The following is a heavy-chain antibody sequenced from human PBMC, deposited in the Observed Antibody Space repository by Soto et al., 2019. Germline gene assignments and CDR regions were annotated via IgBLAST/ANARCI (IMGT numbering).Heavy chain of an antibody. Sequence: SETLSVTCTVSGGSISSSSYYWGWIRQPPGTGLEWIGSIYYSGSTYYNPALKSRVTISVDTSKNQFSLKLSSVTAADTAVYYCARHTPAISISDHWGQGTLVTVSS. CDR1: GGSISSSSYY. D-gene: IGHD2-15*01. CDR3: ARHTPAISISDH. J-gene: IGHJ4*02. V-gene: IGHV4-39*01. CDR2: IYYSGST.